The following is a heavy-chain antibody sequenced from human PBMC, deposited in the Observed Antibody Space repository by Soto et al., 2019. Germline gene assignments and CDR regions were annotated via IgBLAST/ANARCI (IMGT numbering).Heavy chain of an antibody. CDR3: TREPRITDF. Sequence: GGSLRLSCAASGFIFTNFYMTWIRQAPGKGLELVSYISPGGDIRNYVDSVKGRFTISRDNTNRLVYLHMNSLRAEDTAVYYCTREPRITDFWGQGTLVTVYS. J-gene: IGHJ4*02. CDR2: ISPGGDIR. D-gene: IGHD3-16*01. V-gene: IGHV3-11*01. CDR1: GFIFTNFY.